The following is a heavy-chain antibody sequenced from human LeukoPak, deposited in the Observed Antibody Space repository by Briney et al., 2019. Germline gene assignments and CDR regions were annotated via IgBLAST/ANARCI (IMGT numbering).Heavy chain of an antibody. Sequence: SETLSPTCTVSGGSISSYYWSWIRQPPGKGLEWIGYIYYSGSTNYNPSPKSRVTISVDTSKNQFSLKLSSVTAADTAVYYCARAPTVYYDSSGLYDNWGQGTLVTVSS. CDR1: GGSISSYY. CDR2: IYYSGST. D-gene: IGHD3-22*01. V-gene: IGHV4-59*01. CDR3: ARAPTVYYDSSGLYDN. J-gene: IGHJ4*02.